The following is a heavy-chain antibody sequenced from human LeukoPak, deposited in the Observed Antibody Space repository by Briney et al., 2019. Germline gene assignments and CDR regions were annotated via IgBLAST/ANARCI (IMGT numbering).Heavy chain of an antibody. D-gene: IGHD5-24*01. V-gene: IGHV1-2*02. CDR1: EYPFSGYY. Sequence: GASVKVSCKASEYPFSGYYIHWVRHAPGRGLEWVGWINPKSGGTNYAQRFQGRVTMTSVTSISTAYMELSRLRSDDTAIYFCARRGATGTFDFWGQGTMVTVSS. CDR3: ARRGATGTFDF. J-gene: IGHJ3*01. CDR2: INPKSGGT.